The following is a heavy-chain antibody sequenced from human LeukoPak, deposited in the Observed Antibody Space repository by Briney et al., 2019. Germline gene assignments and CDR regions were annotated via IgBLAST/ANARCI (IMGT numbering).Heavy chain of an antibody. CDR3: ARAHIVVVPAATHWYFDL. V-gene: IGHV4-59*01. J-gene: IGHJ2*01. CDR1: GGSISSYY. D-gene: IGHD2-2*01. CDR2: IYYSGST. Sequence: SETLSLTCTVSGGSISSYYWSWIRQPPGKGLEWIGYIYYSGSTNYNPSLKSRVTISVDMSKNQFSLKLSSVTAADTAVYYCARAHIVVVPAATHWYFDLWGRGTLVTVSS.